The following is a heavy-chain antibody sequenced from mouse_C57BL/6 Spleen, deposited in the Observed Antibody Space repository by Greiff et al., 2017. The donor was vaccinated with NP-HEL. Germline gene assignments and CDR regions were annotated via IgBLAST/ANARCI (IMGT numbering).Heavy chain of an antibody. CDR1: GFSLTSYG. V-gene: IGHV2-2*01. D-gene: IGHD2-5*01. CDR3: ARGLYSNSFDY. CDR2: IWSGGST. J-gene: IGHJ2*01. Sequence: VQRVESGPGLVQPSQSLSITCTVSGFSLTSYGVHWVRQSPGKGLEWLGVIWSGGSTDYNADIISRLSISKENSKSQVFFKKNSLQADDTAIYYCARGLYSNSFDYWGQGTTLTVSS.